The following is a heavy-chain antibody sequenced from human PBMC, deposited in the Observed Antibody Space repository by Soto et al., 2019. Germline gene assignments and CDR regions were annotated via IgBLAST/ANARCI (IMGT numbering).Heavy chain of an antibody. J-gene: IGHJ5*02. D-gene: IGHD2-15*01. CDR1: GYTFTGYF. CDR2: INPNTGGT. CDR3: ARVASWAARDWFEP. Sequence: QVQLVQSGAEVKKPGASVKVSCMASGYTFTGYFIHWMREVPGQGLEYMGWINPNTGGTDYAQKFQGRVTMTRDTSISTVFMEMKRLTSDDTVVYYCARVASWAARDWFEPWGQGTLVTVSS. V-gene: IGHV1-2*02.